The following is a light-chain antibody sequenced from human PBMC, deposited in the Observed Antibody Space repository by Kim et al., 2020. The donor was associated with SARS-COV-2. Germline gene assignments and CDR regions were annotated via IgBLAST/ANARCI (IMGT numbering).Light chain of an antibody. V-gene: IGLV3-19*01. CDR3: TSRDSSGDHYV. J-gene: IGLJ1*01. Sequence: ALGQTVRITCQGDCIKKYSASWYQQKPGQAPLIVMYGKNYRPSGLPDRFSGSSSGDTASLTITATQAEDEADYYCTSRDSSGDHYVFGAGTKVTVL. CDR1: CIKKYS. CDR2: GKN.